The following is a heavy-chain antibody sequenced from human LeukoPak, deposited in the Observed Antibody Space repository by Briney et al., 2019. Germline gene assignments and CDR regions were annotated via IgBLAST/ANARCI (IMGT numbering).Heavy chain of an antibody. CDR2: IRQDGSEK. Sequence: GGSLRLSCAASGFTFSRYWMSWVRQAPGKGLEWVANIRQDGSEKHYLDSVKGRITISRDNAKNSLYLQMNSLRVEDTAVYYCAKVRVGTAHFDYWGQGTLVTVSS. CDR1: GFTFSRYW. D-gene: IGHD2-15*01. V-gene: IGHV3-7*01. J-gene: IGHJ4*02. CDR3: AKVRVGTAHFDY.